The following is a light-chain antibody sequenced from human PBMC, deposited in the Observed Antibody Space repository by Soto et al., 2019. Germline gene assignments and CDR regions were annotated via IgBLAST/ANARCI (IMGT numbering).Light chain of an antibody. J-gene: IGLJ1*01. V-gene: IGLV2-14*01. CDR3: SSYTSASTYV. CDR2: EVS. CDR1: SSDVDGYNY. Sequence: QSALTQPASVSGSPGQSITISCTGTSSDVDGYNYVSWYQQHPGKVPKLMIYEVSNRPSGVSNRFSGSKSGNTASLTISGLQAEDGADYYCSSYTSASTYVFGTGTKLTVL.